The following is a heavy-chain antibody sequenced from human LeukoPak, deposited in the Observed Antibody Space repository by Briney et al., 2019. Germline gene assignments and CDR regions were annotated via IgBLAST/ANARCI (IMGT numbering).Heavy chain of an antibody. CDR1: GGSISSYY. CDR3: ARGGQQLVHRAFDI. CDR2: IYYSGST. J-gene: IGHJ3*02. Sequence: SETLSPTCTVSGGSISSYYWSWIRQPPGKGLEWIGYIYYSGSTNYNPSLKSRVTISVDTSKNQFSLKLSSVTAADTAVYYCARGGQQLVHRAFDIWGQGTMVTVSS. V-gene: IGHV4-59*01. D-gene: IGHD6-13*01.